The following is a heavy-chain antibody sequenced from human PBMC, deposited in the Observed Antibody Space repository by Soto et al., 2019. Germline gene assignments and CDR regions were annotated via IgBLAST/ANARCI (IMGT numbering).Heavy chain of an antibody. D-gene: IGHD6-13*01. CDR3: ATDRSRQQLQSRYYYGMDV. CDR1: GYTLTELS. Sequence: GASVKVSCKVSGYTLTELSMHWVRQAPGKGLEWMGGFDPEDGETIYAQKFQGRVTMTEDTSTDTAYMELSSLRSEDTAVYYCATDRSRQQLQSRYYYGMDVWRQGTTVTVSS. V-gene: IGHV1-24*01. CDR2: FDPEDGET. J-gene: IGHJ6*02.